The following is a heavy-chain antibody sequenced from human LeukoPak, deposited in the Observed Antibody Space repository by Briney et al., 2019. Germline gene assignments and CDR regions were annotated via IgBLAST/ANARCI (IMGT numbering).Heavy chain of an antibody. V-gene: IGHV4-34*01. CDR3: ARLAQWLALYYFDY. CDR1: GGSFSGYY. CDR2: IYYSGST. D-gene: IGHD6-19*01. J-gene: IGHJ4*02. Sequence: SETLSLTCAVYGGSFSGYYWSWIRQPPGKGLEWIGSIYYSGSTYYNPSLKSRVTISVDTSKNQFSLKLSSVTAADTAVYYCARLAQWLALYYFDYWGQGTLVTVSS.